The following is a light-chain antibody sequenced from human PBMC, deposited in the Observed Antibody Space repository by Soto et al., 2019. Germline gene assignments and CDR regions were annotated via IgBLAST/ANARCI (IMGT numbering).Light chain of an antibody. CDR1: QSVSRN. CDR2: AAS. V-gene: IGKV1-39*01. CDR3: LQSHSTPFT. Sequence: DIPVTQSPSSLSASVGDRVTITCRASQSVSRNLNWYYQKPGKAPKLLIYAASRLQSGVSSRFSGSGSGTDFTLTITSLQPEDFASYYCLQSHSTPFTFGPGTKLDI. J-gene: IGKJ3*01.